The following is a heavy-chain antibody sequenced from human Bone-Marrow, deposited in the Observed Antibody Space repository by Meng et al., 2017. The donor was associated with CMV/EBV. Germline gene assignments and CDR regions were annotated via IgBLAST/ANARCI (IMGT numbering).Heavy chain of an antibody. J-gene: IGHJ5*02. Sequence: SVKVSCKASGGTFSSYAISWVRQAPGQGLEWMGGIIPIFGTANYAQKFQGRVTITTDESTSTAYMELSSLRSEDTAVYYCARELSVITIFGVPDRGAWFDPWGQGTLVTVSS. CDR1: GGTFSSYA. CDR2: IIPIFGTA. V-gene: IGHV1-69*05. CDR3: ARELSVITIFGVPDRGAWFDP. D-gene: IGHD3-3*01.